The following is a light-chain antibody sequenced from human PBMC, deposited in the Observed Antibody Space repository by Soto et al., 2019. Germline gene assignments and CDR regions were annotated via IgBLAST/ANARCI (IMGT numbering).Light chain of an antibody. Sequence: DVVMTQSPLSLPVTLGQPASISCRSSQSLVSSDGNTYLNWFHQRPGQSPRRLIYKVSNRDSGVPDRFSGSGSGTYFTLKSSRVEAGYVGVYYCMQGTHWPPGTFGQGTKLEI. CDR2: KVS. V-gene: IGKV2-30*01. J-gene: IGKJ2*02. CDR3: MQGTHWPPGT. CDR1: QSLVSSDGNTY.